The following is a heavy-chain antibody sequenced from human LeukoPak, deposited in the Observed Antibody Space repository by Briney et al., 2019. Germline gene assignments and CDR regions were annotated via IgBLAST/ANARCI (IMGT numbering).Heavy chain of an antibody. D-gene: IGHD7-27*01. CDR3: AKALTGDDAFDI. CDR2: ISGSGGSR. V-gene: IGHV3-23*01. CDR1: GFTFSSYA. J-gene: IGHJ3*02. Sequence: GGSLRLSCAASGFTFSSYAMSWVRQAPGKGLEWVSAISGSGGSRYYADSVKGRFTISRDNSKNTLYLQMNSLRAEDTAVYYCAKALTGDDAFDIWGQGTMVTVSS.